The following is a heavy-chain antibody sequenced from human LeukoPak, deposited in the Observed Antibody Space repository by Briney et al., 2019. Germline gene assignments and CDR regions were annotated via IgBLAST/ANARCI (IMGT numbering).Heavy chain of an antibody. J-gene: IGHJ4*02. Sequence: GGSLRLSCAASGFTFSSYAMSWVRQAPGKGLEWVSAISGSGGSTYYADSVKGRFTISRDNSKNTLYLQMNSLRAEDTAVYCCAKNPHYDFWSGYYTGFDYWGQGTLVTASS. D-gene: IGHD3-3*01. V-gene: IGHV3-23*01. CDR2: ISGSGGST. CDR3: AKNPHYDFWSGYYTGFDY. CDR1: GFTFSSYA.